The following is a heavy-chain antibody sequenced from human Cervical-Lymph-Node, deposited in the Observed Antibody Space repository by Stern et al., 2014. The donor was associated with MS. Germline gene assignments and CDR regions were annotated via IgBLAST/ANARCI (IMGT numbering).Heavy chain of an antibody. CDR3: ARDDVEAAMWS. V-gene: IGHV1-69*01. CDR1: GDTFNNYA. D-gene: IGHD5-18*01. Sequence: QVQLVQSGAELKKPGSSVKVSSKTSGDTFNNYAISWVRQAPGQGLDWMGGIIPVFGTTDYAQKLQGRITITAEEPTHPAYMDTTSLRFDDTAVYYCARDDVEAAMWSGGQGTLVTVSS. J-gene: IGHJ4*02. CDR2: IIPVFGTT.